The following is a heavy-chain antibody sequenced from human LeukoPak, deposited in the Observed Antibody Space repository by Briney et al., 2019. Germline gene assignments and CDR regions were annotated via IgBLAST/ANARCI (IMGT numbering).Heavy chain of an antibody. CDR1: DASFSSTNYW. CDR2: IYYSGST. J-gene: IGHJ6*02. CDR3: ARSSGPDYYGSDV. Sequence: SETLSLTCTVFDASFSSTNYWWVWIRQPPGKGLEWIGSIYYSGSTNINPSLKSRVTLFIDMSTKQFSLRLASMTAADTAVFYCARSSGPDYYGSDVWGQGTTVTVSS. D-gene: IGHD6-19*01. V-gene: IGHV4-39*01.